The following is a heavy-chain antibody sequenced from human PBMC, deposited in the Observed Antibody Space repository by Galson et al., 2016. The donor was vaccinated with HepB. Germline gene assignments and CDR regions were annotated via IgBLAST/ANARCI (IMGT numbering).Heavy chain of an antibody. Sequence: SLRLSCAASGFTFSNYAMSWVRQAPGKGLEWVSIISGSGGSTYYADSVKGRFTVSRDKSKNTMFLQMSSLRADDTAVYFCAKDGSRESYYYYYFGMDVWGQGTTVTVSS. J-gene: IGHJ6*02. V-gene: IGHV3-23*01. CDR3: AKDGSRESYYYYYFGMDV. D-gene: IGHD3-16*01. CDR2: ISGSGGST. CDR1: GFTFSNYA.